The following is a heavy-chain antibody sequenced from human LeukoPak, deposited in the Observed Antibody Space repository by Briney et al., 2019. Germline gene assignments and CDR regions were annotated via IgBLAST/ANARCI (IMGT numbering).Heavy chain of an antibody. CDR1: GFTFSSYA. Sequence: PGGSLRLSCAASGFTFSSYAMHWVRQAPGKGLEWVAVISYDGSNKYYADSVKGRFTISRDNSKNTLYLQMNSLRAEDTAVYYCARDPGSRITGTYTPSDYWGQGTLVTVSS. CDR2: ISYDGSNK. V-gene: IGHV3-30*01. J-gene: IGHJ4*02. CDR3: ARDPGSRITGTYTPSDY. D-gene: IGHD1-20*01.